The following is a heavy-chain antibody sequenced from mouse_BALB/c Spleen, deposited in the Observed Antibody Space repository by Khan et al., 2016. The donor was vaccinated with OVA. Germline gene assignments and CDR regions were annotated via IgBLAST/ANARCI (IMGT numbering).Heavy chain of an antibody. J-gene: IGHJ1*01. Sequence: QVQLKESGPGLVQPSQSLSITCTVSGFSLTTHGVHWVRQPPGKGLEWLGVIWSYGSTDYNTAFISRLSISKDNSKSQAFFEMNSLQADDTAIYYCAGFYDYEGYFDVWGAGTTVTVSS. V-gene: IGHV2-4*02. CDR1: GFSLTTHG. CDR2: IWSYGST. D-gene: IGHD2-4*01. CDR3: AGFYDYEGYFDV.